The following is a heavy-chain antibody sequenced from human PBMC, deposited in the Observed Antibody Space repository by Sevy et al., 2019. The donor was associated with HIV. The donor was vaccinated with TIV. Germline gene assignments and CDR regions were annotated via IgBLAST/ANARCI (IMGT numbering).Heavy chain of an antibody. CDR3: ARDQHDYGGNLRTGWFDP. J-gene: IGHJ5*02. Sequence: GGSLRLSCAASGFTFSSYAMHWVRQAPGKGLEWVAVISYDGSNKYYADSVKGRFTISRDNSKNTLYLQMNSLRAEDTAEYYCARDQHDYGGNLRTGWFDPWGQGTLVTVSS. CDR1: GFTFSSYA. V-gene: IGHV3-30-3*01. CDR2: ISYDGSNK. D-gene: IGHD4-17*01.